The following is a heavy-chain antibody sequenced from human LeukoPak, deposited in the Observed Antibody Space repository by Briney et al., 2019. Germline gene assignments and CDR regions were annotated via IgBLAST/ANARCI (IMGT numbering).Heavy chain of an antibody. D-gene: IGHD3-22*01. CDR1: GYTFTTYN. Sequence: GASVKVSCKASGYTFTTYNINWVRQAPGQGLEWMGWISAYNGNTNYAQKLQGRVTMTTDTSTSTAYMELRSLRSDDTAVYYCARVALSYDSSGYYYVDYWGQGTLVTVSS. CDR2: ISAYNGNT. CDR3: ARVALSYDSSGYYYVDY. J-gene: IGHJ4*02. V-gene: IGHV1-18*01.